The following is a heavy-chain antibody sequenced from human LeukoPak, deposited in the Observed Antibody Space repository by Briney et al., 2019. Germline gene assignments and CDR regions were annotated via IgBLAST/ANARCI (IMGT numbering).Heavy chain of an antibody. CDR1: GGSFSGYY. Sequence: SETLSLTCAVYGGSFSGYYWSWIRQPPGKGLEWIGEINHSGSTNYNPSLKSRVTISVDTSKNQFSLKLSSVTAADTAVYYCARGPLVGLASYYYYGMDVWGQGTTVTVAS. J-gene: IGHJ6*02. D-gene: IGHD2-15*01. CDR2: INHSGST. V-gene: IGHV4-34*01. CDR3: ARGPLVGLASYYYYGMDV.